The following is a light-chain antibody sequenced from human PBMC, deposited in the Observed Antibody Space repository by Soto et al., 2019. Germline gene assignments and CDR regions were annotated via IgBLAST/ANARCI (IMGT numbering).Light chain of an antibody. CDR2: DVT. J-gene: IGLJ2*01. Sequence: QSVLTQPRSVSGSPGQSVTISCTGTSSDVGGYNYVSWYQRHPGKAPKLIISDVTKRPSGVPDRFSGSKSGTSASLAISGLQSEDEADYFCVAWDDRLDGPVFGGGTKVTVL. V-gene: IGLV2-11*01. CDR1: SSDVGGYNY. CDR3: VAWDDRLDGPV.